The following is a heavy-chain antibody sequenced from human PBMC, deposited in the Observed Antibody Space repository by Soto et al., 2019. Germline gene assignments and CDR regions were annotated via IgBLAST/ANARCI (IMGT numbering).Heavy chain of an antibody. Sequence: GGSLRLSCAASGFTFSSYAMSWVRQAPGKGLEWVSAISGSGGSTYYADSVKGRFTISRDNSKNTLYLQMNSLRAEDTAVYYCAKYQVPFTLELLDYYYYMDVWGKGTTVTVSS. CDR3: AKYQVPFTLELLDYYYYMDV. J-gene: IGHJ6*03. V-gene: IGHV3-23*01. D-gene: IGHD1-7*01. CDR1: GFTFSSYA. CDR2: ISGSGGST.